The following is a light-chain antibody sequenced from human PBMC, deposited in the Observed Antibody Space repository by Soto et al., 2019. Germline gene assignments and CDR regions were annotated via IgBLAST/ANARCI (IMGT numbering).Light chain of an antibody. CDR1: QGISSY. V-gene: IGKV1-8*01. J-gene: IGKJ3*01. CDR3: QQYYSYPFT. Sequence: AIRMTQSPSSFSASTGDRVTITCRASQGISSYLAWYQQKPGKAPKLLIYAASTLQSGVPSRFSGSGSGTDFTLTISCLQSEDFATYYCQQYYSYPFTFGPGIKVDIK. CDR2: AAS.